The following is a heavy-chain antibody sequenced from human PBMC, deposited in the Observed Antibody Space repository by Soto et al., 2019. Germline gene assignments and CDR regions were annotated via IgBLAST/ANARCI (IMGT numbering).Heavy chain of an antibody. D-gene: IGHD2-15*01. Sequence: ASVKVSCKASGGTFSSYTISWVRQAPGQGLEWMGRIIPILGIANYAQKFQGRVTITADKSTSTAYMELSSLRSEDTAVYYCARERYCSGGSCYFDYWGQGTLVTVSS. CDR1: GGTFSSYT. CDR2: IIPILGIA. CDR3: ARERYCSGGSCYFDY. J-gene: IGHJ4*02. V-gene: IGHV1-69*04.